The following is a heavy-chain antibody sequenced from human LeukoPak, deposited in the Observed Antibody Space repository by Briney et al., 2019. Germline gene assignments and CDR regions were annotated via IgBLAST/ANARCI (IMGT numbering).Heavy chain of an antibody. J-gene: IGHJ4*02. D-gene: IGHD5-18*01. CDR1: GGTFSSYA. Sequence: ASVKVSCKASGGTFSSYAISWVRQAPGQGLERMGGIIPIFGTANYAQKFQGRVTITADESTSTAYMELSSLRSEDTAVYYCARDPRGYSYGHFDYWGQGTLVTVSS. CDR2: IIPIFGTA. V-gene: IGHV1-69*13. CDR3: ARDPRGYSYGHFDY.